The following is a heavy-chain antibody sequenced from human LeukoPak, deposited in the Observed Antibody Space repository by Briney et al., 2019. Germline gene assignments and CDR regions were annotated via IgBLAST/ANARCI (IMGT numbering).Heavy chain of an antibody. D-gene: IGHD3-22*01. J-gene: IGHJ4*02. CDR1: GYTFTGYY. CDR2: INPNSGGT. V-gene: IGHV1-2*02. CDR3: ARGAHYHDSSDGYDY. Sequence: ASVKVSCKASGYTFTGYYMHWVRQAPGQGLEWMGWINPNSGGTNYAQKFQGRVTMTRDTSIIVCMDLSRPRSDDTAVYYCARGAHYHDSSDGYDYWGQGTLVTVSS.